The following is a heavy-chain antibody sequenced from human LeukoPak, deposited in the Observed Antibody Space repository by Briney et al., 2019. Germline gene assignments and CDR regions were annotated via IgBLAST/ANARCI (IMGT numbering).Heavy chain of an antibody. CDR3: VKRTTDYYYYDY. CDR2: ISGDGGST. V-gene: IGHV3-43*02. Sequence: PGGSLRLSCAASGFTFDDYAMHWVRQAPGKGLEWVSLISGDGGSTYYADSVKGRFTISRDNSKNTLYLQTSSLRAEDTAVYYCVKRTTDYYYYDYWGRGTLVTVSS. D-gene: IGHD3-9*01. J-gene: IGHJ4*02. CDR1: GFTFDDYA.